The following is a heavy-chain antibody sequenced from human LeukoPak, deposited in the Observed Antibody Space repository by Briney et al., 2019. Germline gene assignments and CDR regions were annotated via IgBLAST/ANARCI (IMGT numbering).Heavy chain of an antibody. J-gene: IGHJ6*04. V-gene: IGHV3-33*01. CDR1: GFTFSSYG. D-gene: IGHD3-10*01. CDR3: ARSSYYYGSANYYYYGMDV. CDR2: IWYDGSNK. Sequence: GGSLRLSCAASGFTFSSYGMHWVRQAPGKGLEWVAVIWYDGSNKYYADSVKGRFTISRDNSKNTLYLQMNSLRAEDTAVYYCARSSYYYGSANYYYYGMDVWGKGTTVTVSS.